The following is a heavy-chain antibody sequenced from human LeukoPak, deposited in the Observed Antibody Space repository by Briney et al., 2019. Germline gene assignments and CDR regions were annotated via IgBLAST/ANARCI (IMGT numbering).Heavy chain of an antibody. D-gene: IGHD3-10*01. J-gene: IGHJ4*02. CDR2: IYYSGST. V-gene: IGHV4-39*01. CDR3: ARHGRGYYGSGIFDY. Sequence: SETLSLTCTVSGGSISSSSYYWGWIRQPPGKGLEWIGSIYYSGSTYYNPSLKSRVTISVDTPKNQFSLKLSSVTAADTAVYYCARHGRGYYGSGIFDYWGQGTLVTVSS. CDR1: GGSISSSSYY.